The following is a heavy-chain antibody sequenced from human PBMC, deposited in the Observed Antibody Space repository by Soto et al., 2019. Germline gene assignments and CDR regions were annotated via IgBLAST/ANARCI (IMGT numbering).Heavy chain of an antibody. D-gene: IGHD2-15*01. CDR3: ARQPVVAATWCGSFFDV. CDR2: IYYSGST. J-gene: IGHJ3*01. V-gene: IGHV4-59*08. Sequence: QVQLQESGPGLVKPSETLSLTCTVSGGSISTYFWSWIRQPPGKGLEWIGYIYYSGSTNYNPSLKSRLTISVDTPKNQFSLRLSSVTAADTAVYSCARQPVVAATWCGSFFDVWGQGTMVTVSS. CDR1: GGSISTYF.